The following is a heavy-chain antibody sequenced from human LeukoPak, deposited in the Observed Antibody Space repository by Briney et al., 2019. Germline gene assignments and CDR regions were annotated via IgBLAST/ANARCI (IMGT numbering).Heavy chain of an antibody. CDR1: GFTFSHYA. J-gene: IGHJ4*02. D-gene: IGHD3-10*01. Sequence: GGSLRLSCAASGFTFSHYAMSWVRQAPGKGLEWVSAITGSGGYTYYADSVKSRFTISRDNSKSTLYLQMSSLRAEDTALYYCAKDSSGGLADYWGQGTLVTVSS. V-gene: IGHV3-23*01. CDR3: AKDSSGGLADY. CDR2: ITGSGGYT.